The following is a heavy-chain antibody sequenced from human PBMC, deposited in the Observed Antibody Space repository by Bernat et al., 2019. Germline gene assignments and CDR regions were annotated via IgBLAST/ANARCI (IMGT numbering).Heavy chain of an antibody. CDR2: VSYEGNNK. CDR1: GFTFTTYA. J-gene: IGHJ5*02. Sequence: QVQLVESGGGVVQPGGSLRLSCAASGFTFTTYAMHWVRQAPGKGLEWVAVVSYEGNNKYYSDSVKGRFTISRDNSKNTLFLQMNSLRDEDTAVYYCARSPYSRASSSRLDPWGQGTLVTISS. V-gene: IGHV3-30*01. CDR3: ARSPYSRASSSRLDP. D-gene: IGHD6-13*01.